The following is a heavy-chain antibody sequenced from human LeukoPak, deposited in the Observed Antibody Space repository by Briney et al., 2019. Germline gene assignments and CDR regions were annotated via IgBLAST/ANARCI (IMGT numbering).Heavy chain of an antibody. CDR1: GFTFSSYS. Sequence: PGGSLRPSCAASGFTFSSYSMNWVRQAPGKGLEWVSSISSSSSYIYYADSVKGRFTISRDNAKNSLYLQMNSLRAEDTAVYYCASPIGYSSGWYVVYWGQGTLVTVSS. CDR2: ISSSSSYI. J-gene: IGHJ4*02. CDR3: ASPIGYSSGWYVVY. V-gene: IGHV3-21*01. D-gene: IGHD6-19*01.